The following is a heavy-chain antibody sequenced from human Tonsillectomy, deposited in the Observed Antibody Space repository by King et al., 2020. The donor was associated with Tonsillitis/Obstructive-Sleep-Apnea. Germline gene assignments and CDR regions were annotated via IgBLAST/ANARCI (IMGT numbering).Heavy chain of an antibody. V-gene: IGHV3-74*01. CDR1: GFTFSSYW. D-gene: IGHD1-26*01. J-gene: IGHJ4*02. CDR2: IKGDGSSI. CDR3: VSELVGALNY. Sequence: VQLVESGGGLVKPGGSLRLSCTASGFTFSSYWMNWVRQAPGKGLVWVSRIKGDGSSIIYPDSVKGRFTISRDNAKNTLFLQMNSLRAEDTAVYYCVSELVGALNYWGQGTLVTVSP.